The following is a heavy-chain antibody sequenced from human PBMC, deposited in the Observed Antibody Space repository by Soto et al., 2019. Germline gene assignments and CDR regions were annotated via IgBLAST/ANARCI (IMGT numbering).Heavy chain of an antibody. D-gene: IGHD1-26*01. Sequence: SVKVSCKASGGTFSSYAISWVRQAPGQGLEWMGGIIPIFGTANYAQKFQGRVTITADESTSTAYMELSSLRSEDTAVYYCARGISYSGSYRTSRDYGMDVWGQGTTVTVSS. J-gene: IGHJ6*02. V-gene: IGHV1-69*13. CDR3: ARGISYSGSYRTSRDYGMDV. CDR1: GGTFSSYA. CDR2: IIPIFGTA.